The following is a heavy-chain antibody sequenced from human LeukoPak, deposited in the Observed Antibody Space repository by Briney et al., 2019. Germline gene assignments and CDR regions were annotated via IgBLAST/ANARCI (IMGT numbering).Heavy chain of an antibody. CDR2: VAYSGST. CDR3: ARTVSGYYFNA. D-gene: IGHD5-12*01. CDR1: GGSTNSYH. V-gene: IGHV4-59*01. J-gene: IGHJ5*02. Sequence: PSETLSLTCTVSGGSTNSYHWSWIRQSPGKGLEWIGYVAYSGSTNYNPSHKSRVTISLDTSKNQFSLKLSSVTAADTAVYYCARTVSGYYFNAWGPGTLVTVSS.